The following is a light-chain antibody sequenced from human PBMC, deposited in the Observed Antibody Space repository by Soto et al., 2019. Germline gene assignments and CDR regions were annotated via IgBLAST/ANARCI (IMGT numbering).Light chain of an antibody. CDR1: QTISSW. Sequence: MTQSPATLSVSPGEGAPLSCRASQTISSWLAWYQQKPGKAPKLLIYKASTLKSGVPSRFSGSGSGTEFTLTISSLQPDDFATYYCQHYNSYSEAFGQGTKVDVK. CDR2: KAS. CDR3: QHYNSYSEA. J-gene: IGKJ1*01. V-gene: IGKV1-5*03.